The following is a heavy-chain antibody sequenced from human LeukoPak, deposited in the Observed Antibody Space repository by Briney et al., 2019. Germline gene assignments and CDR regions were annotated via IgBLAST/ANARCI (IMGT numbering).Heavy chain of an antibody. Sequence: ASVKVSCKASGYIFTTYYMHWVRQAPGQGLEWMGVINPSDGSTNYAQKFQGRVTITADKSTSTAYMELSSLRSEDTAVYYCARAEVDTAIYDYWGQGTLVTVSS. CDR1: GYIFTTYY. D-gene: IGHD5-18*01. CDR2: INPSDGST. CDR3: ARAEVDTAIYDY. V-gene: IGHV1-46*01. J-gene: IGHJ4*02.